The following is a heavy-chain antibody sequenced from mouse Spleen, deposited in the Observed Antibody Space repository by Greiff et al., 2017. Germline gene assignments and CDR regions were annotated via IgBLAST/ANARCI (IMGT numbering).Heavy chain of an antibody. J-gene: IGHJ3*01. CDR2: IDPSDSYT. CDR1: GYTFTSYW. Sequence: QVQLQQPGAELVKPGASVKLSCKASGYTFTSYWMQWVKQRPGQGLEWIGEIDPSDSYTNYNQKFKGKATLTVDTSSSTAYMQLSSLTSEDSAVYYCVSGLWYPTGTEAYWGQGTLVTVSA. D-gene: IGHD2-1*01. V-gene: IGHV1-50*01. CDR3: VSGLWYPTGTEAY.